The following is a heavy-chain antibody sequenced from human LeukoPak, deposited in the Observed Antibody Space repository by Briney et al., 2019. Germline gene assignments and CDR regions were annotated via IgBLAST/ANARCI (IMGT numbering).Heavy chain of an antibody. CDR1: GGSMSIYY. V-gene: IGHV4-59*01. D-gene: IGHD4-17*01. Sequence: SETLSLTCSVAGGSMSIYYWSWIRQPPGKGLEWIGYVSYSGSTNYSPSLKSRVTISVDTSKNQFSLKLSSVTAADTAVYYCARDLYGVGDYWGQGTLVTVSS. CDR3: ARDLYGVGDY. CDR2: VSYSGST. J-gene: IGHJ4*02.